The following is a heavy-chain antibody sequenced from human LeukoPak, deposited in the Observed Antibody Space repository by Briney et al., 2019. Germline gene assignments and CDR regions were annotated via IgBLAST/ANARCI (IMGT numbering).Heavy chain of an antibody. D-gene: IGHD6-13*01. V-gene: IGHV4-39*01. Sequence: SETLSLTCTVSGGSISSGIYYWGWIRQPPGKGLEWIGSIYYSGNTYYNPSLKSRVTISVDTAKNQLSRKLNSVTAADTAVYYCARHVRQQLPPKAFDYWGQGTLVTVSS. CDR3: ARHVRQQLPPKAFDY. J-gene: IGHJ4*02. CDR2: IYYSGNT. CDR1: GGSISSGIYY.